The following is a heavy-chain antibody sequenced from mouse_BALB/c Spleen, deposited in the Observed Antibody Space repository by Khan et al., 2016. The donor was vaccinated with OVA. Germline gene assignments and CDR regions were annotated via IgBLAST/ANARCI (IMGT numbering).Heavy chain of an antibody. Sequence: QVQLKQSGPGLVAPSQSLSITCTISGFSLTNYGVHWVRQPPGKGLEWLVVIWSDGSTNYNSALKSRLTISKDNSKSQVFLKMNSLQTEDTAMYFCARQPYYHYNIMDYWGQGTSVTVSS. CDR2: IWSDGST. J-gene: IGHJ4*01. D-gene: IGHD2-10*01. V-gene: IGHV2-6-1*01. CDR1: GFSLTNYG. CDR3: ARQPYYHYNIMDY.